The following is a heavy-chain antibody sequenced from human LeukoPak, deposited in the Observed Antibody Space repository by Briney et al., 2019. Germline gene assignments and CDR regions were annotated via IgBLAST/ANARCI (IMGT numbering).Heavy chain of an antibody. CDR2: IYHSGST. CDR3: ARQYSDILTGYHRGEPYWYFDL. V-gene: IGHV4-39*07. CDR1: GGSISSSSYY. J-gene: IGHJ2*01. Sequence: SETLSLTCTVSGGSISSSSYYWGWIRQPPGKGLEWIGSIYHSGSTYYNPSLKSRVTIAVETSKNQFSLKLSSVTAADKAVYYCARQYSDILTGYHRGEPYWYFDLWGRGTLVTVSS. D-gene: IGHD3-9*01.